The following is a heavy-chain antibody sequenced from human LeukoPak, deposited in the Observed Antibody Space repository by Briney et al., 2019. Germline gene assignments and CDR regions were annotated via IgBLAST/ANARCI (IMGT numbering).Heavy chain of an antibody. D-gene: IGHD2-2*01. V-gene: IGHV1-2*02. J-gene: IGHJ4*02. CDR3: ARAVDIVVVPAAAEFDY. Sequence: ASVKVSCKASGYTFTGYYMHWVRQAPGQGLEWMGWINPNSGGTNYAQKFQGRVTMTRDTSISTAYMELSRLRSDDTAVYYCARAVDIVVVPAAAEFDYWGQGTLVTVSS. CDR1: GYTFTGYY. CDR2: INPNSGGT.